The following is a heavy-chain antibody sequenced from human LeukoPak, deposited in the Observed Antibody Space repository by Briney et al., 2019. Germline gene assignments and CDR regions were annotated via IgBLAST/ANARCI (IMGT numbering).Heavy chain of an antibody. D-gene: IGHD3-22*01. CDR1: GFTFSSYG. CDR2: ISSSGNTI. CDR3: ARDKNYYDSSGRRKVTDY. V-gene: IGHV3-48*04. Sequence: GSLRLSCAASGFTFSSYGMNWVRQAPGKGLEWVSYISSSGNTIYYADSVKGRFTISRDNAKNSLYLQMNSLRAEDTAIYYCARDKNYYDSSGRRKVTDYWGQGTLVTVSS. J-gene: IGHJ4*02.